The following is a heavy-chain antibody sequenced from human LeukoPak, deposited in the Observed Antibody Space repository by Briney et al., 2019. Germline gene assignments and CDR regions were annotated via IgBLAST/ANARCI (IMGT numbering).Heavy chain of an antibody. CDR2: ISYSGTT. Sequence: SETLSLTCTVSGGSISTYYWSWIRQAPGKGLERIGYISYSGTTDYNPSLESRVTISVDTSKNQFSLKVTSVTSADTAFYYCARDSRTLSSGWLDRFDPWGQGTLVTVSS. J-gene: IGHJ5*02. V-gene: IGHV4-59*01. D-gene: IGHD6-19*01. CDR3: ARDSRTLSSGWLDRFDP. CDR1: GGSISTYY.